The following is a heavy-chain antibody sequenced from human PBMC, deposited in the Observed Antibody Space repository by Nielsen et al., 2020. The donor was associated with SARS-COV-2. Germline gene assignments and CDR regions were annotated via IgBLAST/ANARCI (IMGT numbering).Heavy chain of an antibody. J-gene: IGHJ4*02. Sequence: GRFTISRDDSKSIAYLQMNSLKTEDTAVYYCTRADFWSGYYLDYWGQGTLVTVSS. V-gene: IGHV3-49*02. D-gene: IGHD3-3*01. CDR3: TRADFWSGYYLDY.